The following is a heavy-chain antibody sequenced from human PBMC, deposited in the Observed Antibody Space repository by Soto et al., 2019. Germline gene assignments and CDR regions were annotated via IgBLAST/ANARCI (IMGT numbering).Heavy chain of an antibody. CDR2: IWYDGSNT. CDR1: GFTFSLYG. V-gene: IGHV3-33*06. Sequence: QVQLLESGGGVVQPGRSLRLSCATSGFTFSLYGMHWVRQAPGKGLEWVAVIWYDGSNTYYSDSVKGRFTISRDNSKNTLYLEMYSLRGEDTAVYHCAKDRNGWYFEDWGQGTLVTVSS. D-gene: IGHD6-19*01. J-gene: IGHJ4*02. CDR3: AKDRNGWYFED.